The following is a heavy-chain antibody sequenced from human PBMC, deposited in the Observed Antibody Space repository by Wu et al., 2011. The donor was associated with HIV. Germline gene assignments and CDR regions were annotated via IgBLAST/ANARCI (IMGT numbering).Heavy chain of an antibody. D-gene: IGHD3-3*01. CDR2: INPNSGGT. V-gene: IGHV1-2*02. J-gene: IGHJ4*02. CDR3: ARVEARDFWSGYYDY. Sequence: TFTGYYMHWVRQAPGQGLEWMGWINPNSGGTNYAQKFQGRVTMTRDTSISTAYMELSSLRSDDTAVYYCARVEARDFWSGYYDYWGPGNPGHRLL. CDR1: TFTGYY.